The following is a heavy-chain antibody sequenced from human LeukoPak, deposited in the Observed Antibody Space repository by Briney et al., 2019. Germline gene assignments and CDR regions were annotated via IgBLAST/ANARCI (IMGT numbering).Heavy chain of an antibody. CDR3: VRAYYYDSSGSPGDV. J-gene: IGHJ6*02. Sequence: GGSLRLSCAASGFTFSSHWMHWVRQAPGKGLVWVSRINNDGSSTSYADSVKGRFTISRDNAKNTLYLQMNSLRAEDTAVYYCVRAYYYDSSGSPGDVWGQGTTVTVSS. CDR1: GFTFSSHW. D-gene: IGHD3-22*01. V-gene: IGHV3-74*01. CDR2: INNDGSST.